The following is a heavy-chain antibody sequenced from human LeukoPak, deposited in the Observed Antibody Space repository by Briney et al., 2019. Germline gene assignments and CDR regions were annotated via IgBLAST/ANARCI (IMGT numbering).Heavy chain of an antibody. CDR2: ISSSSSYI. J-gene: IGHJ6*02. Sequence: GGSLRLSCAASGFTFSSYSMNWVRQAPGKGLEWVSSISSSSSYIYYADSVKGRFTISRDNAKNSLYLQMNSLRAEDTAVYYCARDSGYSYGWEYYYYYGMDAWGQGTTVTVSS. V-gene: IGHV3-21*01. CDR1: GFTFSSYS. CDR3: ARDSGYSYGWEYYYYYGMDA. D-gene: IGHD5-18*01.